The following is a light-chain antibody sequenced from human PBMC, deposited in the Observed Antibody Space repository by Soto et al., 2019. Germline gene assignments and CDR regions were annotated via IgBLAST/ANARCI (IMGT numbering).Light chain of an antibody. CDR2: GAS. V-gene: IGKV3-11*01. CDR1: QTVSTY. CDR3: QQRYNWLT. J-gene: IGKJ4*01. Sequence: DIVLTRSRATLSLSPGQRATLSCRARQTVSTYLSWYQHKPGHAPRLLIYGASNRATGIPARFSGSGSGTDFTLIIRSLEPEDSAVDYCQQRYNWLTFGGGTKVDIK.